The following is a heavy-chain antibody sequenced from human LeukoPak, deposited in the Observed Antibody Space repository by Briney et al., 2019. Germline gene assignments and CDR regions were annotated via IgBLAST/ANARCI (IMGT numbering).Heavy chain of an antibody. Sequence: ASVKVSCKASGYTFTSYDINWVRQATGQGLEWMGWMNPNSGNTGYAQKFQGRVTMTRNTSISTAYMELSSLRSEGTAVYYCARDSSGSYRNDYWGQGTLVTVSS. CDR2: MNPNSGNT. V-gene: IGHV1-8*01. D-gene: IGHD3-10*01. CDR3: ARDSSGSYRNDY. CDR1: GYTFTSYD. J-gene: IGHJ4*02.